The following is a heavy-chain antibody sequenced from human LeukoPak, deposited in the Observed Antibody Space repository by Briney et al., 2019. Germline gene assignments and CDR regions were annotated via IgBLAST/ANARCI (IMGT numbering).Heavy chain of an antibody. CDR2: ISYDGSNK. Sequence: PGGSLRLSCAASGFTFSSYGMHWVRQAPGKGLEWVAVISYDGSNKYYADSVKGRFTISRDNSKNTLYLQMNSLRAEDTAVYYCARGEGSGGFDYWGQGTLVTVSS. J-gene: IGHJ4*02. D-gene: IGHD3-10*01. CDR1: GFTFSSYG. V-gene: IGHV3-30*03. CDR3: ARGEGSGGFDY.